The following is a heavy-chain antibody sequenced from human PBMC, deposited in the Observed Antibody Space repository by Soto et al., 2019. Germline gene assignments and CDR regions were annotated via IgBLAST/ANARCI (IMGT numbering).Heavy chain of an antibody. J-gene: IGHJ4*02. CDR1: GFSLSTNKVG. CDR2: IYWDDDE. D-gene: IGHD1-26*01. CDR3: AHRLAGAFDY. V-gene: IGHV2-5*02. Sequence: SGPTLVNPTQTLTLTCTFSGFSLSTNKVGVGWIRQPPGRALEWLALIYWDDDERYSPSLKSRLTISKDTSKNQVVLTMTTMDPVDTATYYCAHRLAGAFDYWGQGTLVTVS.